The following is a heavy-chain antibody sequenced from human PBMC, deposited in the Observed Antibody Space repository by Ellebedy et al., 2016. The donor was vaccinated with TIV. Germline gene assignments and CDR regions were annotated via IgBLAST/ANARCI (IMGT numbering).Heavy chain of an antibody. CDR2: ISYDGSNK. J-gene: IGHJ6*03. Sequence: GGSLRLXXAASGFTFSSYGMHWVRQAPGKGLEWVAVISYDGSNKYYADSVKGRFTISRDNSKNTLYLQMNSLRAEDTAVYYCAKDSAYSSSWYRYYYYYYYMDVWGKGTTVTVSS. CDR3: AKDSAYSSSWYRYYYYYYYMDV. CDR1: GFTFSSYG. V-gene: IGHV3-30*18. D-gene: IGHD6-13*01.